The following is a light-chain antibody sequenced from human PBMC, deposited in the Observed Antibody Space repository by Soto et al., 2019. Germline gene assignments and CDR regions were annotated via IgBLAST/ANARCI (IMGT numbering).Light chain of an antibody. CDR3: AAWDDSLNGSYV. CDR1: SSNIGNNA. J-gene: IGLJ1*01. V-gene: IGLV1-36*01. Sequence: QPVLTQPPSVSEAPRQRVTISCSGSSSNIGNNAVNWYQQLPGKAPKLLIYYDDLLPSGVSDRFSGSKSGTSASLAISGLQSEDEADYYCAAWDDSLNGSYVFGTGTQLTVL. CDR2: YDD.